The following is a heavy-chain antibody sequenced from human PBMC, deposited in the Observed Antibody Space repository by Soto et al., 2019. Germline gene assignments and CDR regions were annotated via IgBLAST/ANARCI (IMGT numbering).Heavy chain of an antibody. J-gene: IGHJ4*02. CDR1: GYTFTSYG. CDR3: ARGGRTAAADY. D-gene: IGHD6-13*01. Sequence: QVQLVQSGAEVKKPGASVKVSCKASGYTFTSYGLTWVRQAPGQGLEWMGWTSTNNGNTNYAQKLQGRVTLTTDTSTTTAYMELRSLRADDTAVYYRARGGRTAAADYWGQGTLVTVSS. CDR2: TSTNNGNT. V-gene: IGHV1-18*01.